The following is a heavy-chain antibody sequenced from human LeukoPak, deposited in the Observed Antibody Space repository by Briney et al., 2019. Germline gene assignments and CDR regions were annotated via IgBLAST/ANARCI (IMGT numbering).Heavy chain of an antibody. CDR2: MKRDGSEI. J-gene: IGHJ4*02. CDR1: GFTFSTYW. V-gene: IGHV3-7*01. D-gene: IGHD6-19*01. CDR3: ARDILAVAGHFDY. Sequence: GGSLRLSCSASGFTFSTYWMSWVRQAPGKGLEWVANMKRDGSEIYYVDSVKGRFTISRDNAKNSLFLQMNSLRAEDTAVYYCARDILAVAGHFDYWGQGTLVTVSS.